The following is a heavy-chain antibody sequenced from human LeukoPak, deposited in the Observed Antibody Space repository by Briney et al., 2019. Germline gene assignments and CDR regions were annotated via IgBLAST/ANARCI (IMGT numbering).Heavy chain of an antibody. CDR3: ARVASRGGYVSLDY. D-gene: IGHD5-12*01. CDR1: GGSISSGSYY. J-gene: IGHJ4*02. CDR2: IYTSGST. Sequence: PSETLSLTCTVSGGSISSGSYYWSWIRQPAGKGLGWIGRIYTSGSTNYNPSLKSRVTISVDTSKNQFSLKLSSVTAADTAVYYCARVASRGGYVSLDYWGQGTLVTVSS. V-gene: IGHV4-61*02.